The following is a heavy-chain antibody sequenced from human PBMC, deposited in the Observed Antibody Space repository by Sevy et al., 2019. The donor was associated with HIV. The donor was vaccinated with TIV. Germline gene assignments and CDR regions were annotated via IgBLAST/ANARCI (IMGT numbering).Heavy chain of an antibody. V-gene: IGHV3-15*01. J-gene: IGHJ6*02. CDR2: IKSKTDGGTT. D-gene: IGHD1-26*01. CDR1: GFTFSNAW. Sequence: GGSLRLSCAASGFTFSNAWMSWVRQAPGKGLEWVGRIKSKTDGGTTDYAAPVKGRFTISRDDSKNTPYLQMNSLKTEDTAVYYCTTDNEERELLPFYYYYGMDVWGQGTTVTVSS. CDR3: TTDNEERELLPFYYYYGMDV.